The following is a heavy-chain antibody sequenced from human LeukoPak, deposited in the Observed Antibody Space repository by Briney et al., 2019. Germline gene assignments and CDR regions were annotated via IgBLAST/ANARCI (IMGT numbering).Heavy chain of an antibody. CDR3: ARRGKTGTGSYYYYYYMDV. CDR1: GGSFSGYY. D-gene: IGHD1-1*01. CDR2: INHSGST. Sequence: PSETLSLTCAVYGGSFSGYYWSWIRQPPGKGLEWIGEINHSGSTNYNPSLKSRVTISVDTSKNQFSLKLSSVTAADTAVYYCARRGKTGTGSYYYYYYMDVWGKGTTVTISS. J-gene: IGHJ6*03. V-gene: IGHV4-34*01.